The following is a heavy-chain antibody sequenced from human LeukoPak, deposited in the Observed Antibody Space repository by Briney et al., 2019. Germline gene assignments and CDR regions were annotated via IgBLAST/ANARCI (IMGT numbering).Heavy chain of an antibody. Sequence: PGGSLRLSCAASGFTFSSYAMHWVRQAPGKGLEWEAVISYDGSNKYYADSVKGRFTISRVNSKNTLYLQMNSLRAEDTAVYYCARDGASGDIVVVPAAARTPGGVYYYYMDVWGKGTTVTVSS. CDR3: ARDGASGDIVVVPAAARTPGGVYYYYMDV. D-gene: IGHD2-2*01. V-gene: IGHV3-30-3*01. J-gene: IGHJ6*03. CDR1: GFTFSSYA. CDR2: ISYDGSNK.